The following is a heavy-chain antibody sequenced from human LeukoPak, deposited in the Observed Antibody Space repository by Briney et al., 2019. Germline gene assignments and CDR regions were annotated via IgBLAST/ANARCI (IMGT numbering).Heavy chain of an antibody. V-gene: IGHV3-23*01. CDR2: INGSGDST. CDR3: AKYGAPGWSGYLDY. D-gene: IGHD4/OR15-4a*01. J-gene: IGHJ4*02. Sequence: GGSLRLSCAASGFTFSNYCVTWVRQAPGKALEWVSSINGSGDSTYYADSVKGRFTISRDNSKNTLYLQMNSLRVEDTAIYYCAKYGAPGWSGYLDYWGQGTLVTVSS. CDR1: GFTFSNYC.